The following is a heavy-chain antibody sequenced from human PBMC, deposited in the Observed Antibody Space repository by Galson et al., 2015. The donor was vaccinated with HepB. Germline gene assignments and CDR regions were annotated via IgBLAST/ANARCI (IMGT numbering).Heavy chain of an antibody. CDR1: GFSINDHH. D-gene: IGHD1-14*01. V-gene: IGHV3-72*01. CDR2: IRKQADGYTT. Sequence: SLRLSCAASGFSINDHHLDWVRQAPLKGLEWAGRIRKQADGYTTEYAASVKGRFTISRDDSKNSLYLQMNSLKAEDTAVYYCGDITHRSLDCWGHGTMVTVSA. CDR3: GDITHRSLDC. J-gene: IGHJ5*01.